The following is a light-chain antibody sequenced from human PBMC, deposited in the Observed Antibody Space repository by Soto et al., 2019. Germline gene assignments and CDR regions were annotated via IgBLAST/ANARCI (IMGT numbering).Light chain of an antibody. Sequence: DIVLTQSPATRSLSPGERATLSCRASQSVNTYLAWYQQKPGQAPRLLIYDASNRATGIPARFSGSGSGTAFTLTIRTLEPEDFAVYSCQQSSTWPLPLGGGPKVDIK. J-gene: IGKJ4*01. V-gene: IGKV3-11*01. CDR2: DAS. CDR3: QQSSTWPLP. CDR1: QSVNTY.